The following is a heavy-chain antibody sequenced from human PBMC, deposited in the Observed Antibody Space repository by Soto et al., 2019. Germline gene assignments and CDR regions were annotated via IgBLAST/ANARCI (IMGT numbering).Heavy chain of an antibody. V-gene: IGHV4-59*08. CDR1: GGSSGRYY. D-gene: IGHD3-10*01. CDR2: IYYSGST. CDR3: ARGLGP. J-gene: IGHJ5*02. Sequence: PSETLSLACAVSGGSSGRYYWGWIRQPPGKALEWIGYIYYSGSTNYNPTLKSRVTISVDTSKNQFSLKLNSVTAADTAVYYCARGLGPWGQGTLVTVSS.